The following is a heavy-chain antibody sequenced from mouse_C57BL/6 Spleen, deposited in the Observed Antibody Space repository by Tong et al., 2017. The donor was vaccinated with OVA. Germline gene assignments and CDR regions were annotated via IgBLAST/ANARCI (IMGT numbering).Heavy chain of an antibody. CDR3: ARSRGRQGFDY. CDR1: GYSFTDYN. V-gene: IGHV1-39*01. Sequence: EVQLQESGPELVKLGASVKISCKASGYSFTDYNMNWVKQSNGKSLEWIGVINPNYGTTSYNQKFKSKATLTVDKSSSTAYMQLNSLTSEDSAVYYCARSRGRQGFDYWGQGTTLTVSS. CDR2: INPNYGTT. J-gene: IGHJ2*01. D-gene: IGHD3-3*01.